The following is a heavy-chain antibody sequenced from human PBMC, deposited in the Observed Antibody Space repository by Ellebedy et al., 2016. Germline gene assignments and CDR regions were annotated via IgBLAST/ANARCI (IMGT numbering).Heavy chain of an antibody. D-gene: IGHD5-24*01. CDR2: ISYDGSNK. Sequence: GGSLRLSCAASGFTFNNYAIHWVRQAPGKGLEWVAVISYDGSNKYYADSVKGRFTLSRDNSKNTLYLQMNSLRAEDTAVYYCARGLGMAAISAVGYWGQGTLVTVSS. CDR1: GFTFNNYA. V-gene: IGHV3-30-3*01. CDR3: ARGLGMAAISAVGY. J-gene: IGHJ4*02.